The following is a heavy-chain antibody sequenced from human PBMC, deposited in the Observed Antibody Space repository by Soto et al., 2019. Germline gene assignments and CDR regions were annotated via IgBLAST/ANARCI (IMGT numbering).Heavy chain of an antibody. Sequence: ESGGGVVQPGRSLRLSCAASGFTFSSYAMHWVRQAPGKGLEWVAVISYDGSNKYYADSVKGRFTISRDNSKNTLYLQMNSLRAEDTAVYYCARDLSSSGGDYYYGMDVWGQGTTVTVSS. J-gene: IGHJ6*02. CDR2: ISYDGSNK. D-gene: IGHD6-19*01. CDR1: GFTFSSYA. CDR3: ARDLSSSGGDYYYGMDV. V-gene: IGHV3-30-3*01.